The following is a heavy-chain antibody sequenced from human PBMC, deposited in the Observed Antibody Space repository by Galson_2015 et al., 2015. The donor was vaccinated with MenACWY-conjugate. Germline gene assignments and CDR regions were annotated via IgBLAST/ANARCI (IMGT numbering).Heavy chain of an antibody. D-gene: IGHD2-15*01. V-gene: IGHV3-23*01. J-gene: IGHJ4*02. CDR2: ISGGGETT. CDR1: GLTFDSYA. Sequence: SLRLSCAASGLTFDSYAMNWVRQAPGKGLEWVAAISGGGETTYYADSVEGRFTISRDNPRHTLYLQMNSLRAEDTAVYYCAKDRMGCRQPVDYWGQGTLVTVSS. CDR3: AKDRMGCRQPVDY.